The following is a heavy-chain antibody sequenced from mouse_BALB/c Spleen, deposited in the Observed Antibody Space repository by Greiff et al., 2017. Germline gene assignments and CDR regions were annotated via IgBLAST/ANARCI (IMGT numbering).Heavy chain of an antibody. Sequence: VQLKESGPELVKPGASVKMSCKASGYTFTSYVMHWVKQKPGQGLEWIGYINPYNDGTKYNEKFKGKATLTSDKSSSTAYMELSSLTSEDSAVYYCARIITTALYAMDYWGQGTSVTVSS. D-gene: IGHD1-2*01. CDR1: GYTFTSYV. CDR2: INPYNDGT. V-gene: IGHV1-14*01. CDR3: ARIITTALYAMDY. J-gene: IGHJ4*01.